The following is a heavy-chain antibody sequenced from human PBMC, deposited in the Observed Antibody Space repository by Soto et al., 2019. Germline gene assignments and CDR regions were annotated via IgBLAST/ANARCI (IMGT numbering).Heavy chain of an antibody. CDR1: GFNFINAW. D-gene: IGHD1-26*01. CDR2: IKSKTDGGTK. CDR3: SALGV. V-gene: IGHV3-15*07. J-gene: IGHJ6*02. Sequence: EVQLVESGGGLVEPGGSLRLSCAASGFNFINAWMHWVRQAPGKGLEWVGRIKSKTDGGTKDYAAPVKGRLINSRDDSKNTLYLQIHSLKMEDTAVYYCSALGVWGQGTTVTVSS.